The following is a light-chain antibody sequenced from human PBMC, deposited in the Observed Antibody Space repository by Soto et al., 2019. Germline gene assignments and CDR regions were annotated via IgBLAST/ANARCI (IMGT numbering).Light chain of an antibody. J-gene: IGKJ4*01. CDR3: KQFSSYPLT. V-gene: IGKV3-20*01. CDR1: QRLSASD. Sequence: EIVLTQSPGTLSLSPGQRATLSCRASQRLSASDIAWYQQKPGQAPKFLIYGVSSRATGIPDRFSGGGSGTDFTLTISRLEPEDFAVYYCKQFSSYPLTFGGGTKVDIK. CDR2: GVS.